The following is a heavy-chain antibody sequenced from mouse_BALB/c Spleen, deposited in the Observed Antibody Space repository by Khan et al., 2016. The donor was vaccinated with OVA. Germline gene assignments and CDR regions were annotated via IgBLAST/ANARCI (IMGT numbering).Heavy chain of an antibody. J-gene: IGHJ2*01. CDR3: ARVYRGDFDY. Sequence: EVQLQESGPGLVKPSQSLSLTCTVTGYSITTDYAWNWIRQFPGNKLEWMGYISYSGNTKYNPSLKSRISITRDTSKNPFFLQLKSVTTEDTARYYCARVYRGDFDYWGQGTTLTGAS. V-gene: IGHV3-2*02. CDR1: GYSITTDYA. CDR2: ISYSGNT. D-gene: IGHD2-14*01.